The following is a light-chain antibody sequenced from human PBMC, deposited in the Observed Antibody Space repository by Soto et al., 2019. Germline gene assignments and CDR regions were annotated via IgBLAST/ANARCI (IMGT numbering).Light chain of an antibody. J-gene: IGKJ1*01. Sequence: IVLTQSPGTLSLSPGETATLSCRASQIISSNLAWYQQKPGQAPRLLIYGASTRATGIPARFSGSGSGTEFTLTISSLQSEDFAVYYCQQYNNWPPWTFGQGTKVDIK. CDR1: QIISSN. CDR3: QQYNNWPPWT. V-gene: IGKV3-15*01. CDR2: GAS.